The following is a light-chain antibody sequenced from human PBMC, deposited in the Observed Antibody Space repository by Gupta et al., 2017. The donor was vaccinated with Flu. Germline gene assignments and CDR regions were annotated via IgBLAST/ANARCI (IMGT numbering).Light chain of an antibody. V-gene: IGKV4-1*01. CDR1: QSVLYSSNNKTY. CDR2: WAS. CDR3: QQYYTTPYT. Sequence: DIVMTQSLDSLAVSLGERATINCKSSQSVLYSSNNKTYLAWYQHKPGQPPKLLIYWASTRESGVPDRFSGSGSGTDFTLTISSLQAEDVAVYYCQQYYTTPYTFGQGTKLEIK. J-gene: IGKJ2*01.